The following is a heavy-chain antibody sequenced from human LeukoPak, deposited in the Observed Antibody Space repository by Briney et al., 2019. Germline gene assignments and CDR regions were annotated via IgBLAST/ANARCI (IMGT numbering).Heavy chain of an antibody. CDR1: GFTFGDYA. CDR2: IRSKAYGETT. CDR3: TRCQAIFGVSIMDDY. D-gene: IGHD3-3*01. Sequence: GGSLRLSCTASGFTFGDYAMSWVRQAPGKGLEWVGFIRSKAYGETTDYAASVKGRFTISRDDSKSIAYLQTNSLKTEDTAVYYCTRCQAIFGVSIMDDYWGQGTLVTVSS. J-gene: IGHJ4*02. V-gene: IGHV3-49*04.